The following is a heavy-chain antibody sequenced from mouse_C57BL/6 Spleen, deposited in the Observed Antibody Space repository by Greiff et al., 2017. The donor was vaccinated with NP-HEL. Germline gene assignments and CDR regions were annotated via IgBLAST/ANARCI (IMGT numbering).Heavy chain of an antibody. CDR1: GYTFTSYW. D-gene: IGHD2-4*01. CDR3: AKGIYYDYGRGAMDY. Sequence: VKLQQPGAELVKPGASVKLSCKASGYTFTSYWMHWVKQRPGQGLEWIGMIHPNSGSTNYNEKFKSKATLTVDKSSSTAYMQLSSLTSEDSAVYYCAKGIYYDYGRGAMDYWGQGTSVTVSS. J-gene: IGHJ4*01. V-gene: IGHV1-64*01. CDR2: IHPNSGST.